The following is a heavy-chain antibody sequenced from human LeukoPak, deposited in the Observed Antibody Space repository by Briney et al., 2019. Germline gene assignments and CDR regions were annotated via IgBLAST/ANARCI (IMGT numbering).Heavy chain of an antibody. CDR2: ISYDRTNK. Sequence: RSLRLSCTATRFTFSTFTMHWVRQAPGKGLEWVSLISYDRTNKSYADSLRGRFTISRDNSKNTLYLQMNSLRAEDTAVYYCARMGSFHDAFDIWGQGTMVTVSS. CDR1: RFTFSTFT. J-gene: IGHJ3*02. D-gene: IGHD1-26*01. CDR3: ARMGSFHDAFDI. V-gene: IGHV3-30-3*01.